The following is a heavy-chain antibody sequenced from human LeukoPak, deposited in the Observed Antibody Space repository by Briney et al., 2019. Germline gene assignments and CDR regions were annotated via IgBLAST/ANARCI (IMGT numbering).Heavy chain of an antibody. CDR3: TRRYYYDTSGNYQNDY. CDR1: GFTFSGSA. V-gene: IGHV3-73*01. CDR2: IRSKPNSYAT. J-gene: IGHJ4*02. D-gene: IGHD3-22*01. Sequence: PGGSLKLSSVASGFTFSGSAMHWVRQASGKGLEWVGRIRSKPNSYATHYGASVKGRFTISRDDSKNTAYLQMNSLKTEDTAVYYCTRRYYYDTSGNYQNDYWGQGTLVTVSS.